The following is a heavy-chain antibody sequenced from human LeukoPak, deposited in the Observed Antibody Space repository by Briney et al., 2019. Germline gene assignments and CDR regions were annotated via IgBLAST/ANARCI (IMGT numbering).Heavy chain of an antibody. D-gene: IGHD4-11*01. CDR1: GGTFSSYA. V-gene: IGHV1-69*13. J-gene: IGHJ4*02. Sequence: GASVKVSCKASGGTFSSYAISWVRQAPGQGLEWMGGIIPIFGTANYAQKFQGRVTITADESTSTAYMELSSLRSEDTAVYYCATVLAWPQYYFDYWGQGTLVTVSS. CDR3: ATVLAWPQYYFDY. CDR2: IIPIFGTA.